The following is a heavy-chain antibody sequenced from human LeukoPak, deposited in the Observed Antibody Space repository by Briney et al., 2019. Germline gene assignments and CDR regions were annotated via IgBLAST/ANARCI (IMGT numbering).Heavy chain of an antibody. J-gene: IGHJ4*02. Sequence: SETLSLTCAVSGGSILTTNWWSWVRQPPGKGLEWIGEVHLSGASNYNPSLKSRVSMSIDKSRNQLSLELTSVTAAGTAIYYCARESGAFSPFGFWGQGTLVTVSS. V-gene: IGHV4-4*02. D-gene: IGHD1-26*01. CDR1: GGSILTTNW. CDR2: VHLSGAS. CDR3: ARESGAFSPFGF.